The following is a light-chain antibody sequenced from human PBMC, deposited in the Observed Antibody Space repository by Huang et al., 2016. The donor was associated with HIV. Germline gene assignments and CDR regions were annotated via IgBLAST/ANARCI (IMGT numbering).Light chain of an antibody. CDR2: GAS. CDR1: QNINRY. V-gene: IGKV1-39*01. CDR3: QQSAVTPRT. Sequence: DIQITQSPSSLSASVGDRVIITCRASQNINRYLNWYQQQPGKAPKLLISGASKLQSGVPSSFSGSGSGTHFTLAISSLQPGDSATYYCQQSAVTPRTFGQGTKLEI. J-gene: IGKJ2*01.